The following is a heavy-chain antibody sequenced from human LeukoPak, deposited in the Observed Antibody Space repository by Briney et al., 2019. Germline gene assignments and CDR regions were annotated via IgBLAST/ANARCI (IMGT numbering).Heavy chain of an antibody. CDR3: AKDGVVSGTMGRQNY. CDR2: ISGSGGDT. CDR1: GFTFSSYA. V-gene: IGHV3-23*01. J-gene: IGHJ4*02. Sequence: GGSLRLSCAASGFTFSSYAMSWVRQAPGKGLEGVSAISGSGGDTYYADSVKGRFTISRDNSKNTLYLQMNSVRAEDTAIYYCAKDGVVSGTMGRQNYWGQGTLVTVSS. D-gene: IGHD6-19*01.